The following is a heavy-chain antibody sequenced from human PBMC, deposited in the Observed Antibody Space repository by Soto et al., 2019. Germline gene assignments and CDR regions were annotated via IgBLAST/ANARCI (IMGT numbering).Heavy chain of an antibody. J-gene: IGHJ6*02. Sequence: SVKVSCKASGGTFSSYAISWVRQAPGQGLEWMGGIIPIFGTANYAQKFQGRVTITADESTSTAYMELSSLRSEDTAVYYCAREKAGVGYSPYYYYGMDVWGQGTTVTVSS. CDR2: IIPIFGTA. CDR1: GGTFSSYA. CDR3: AREKAGVGYSPYYYYGMDV. V-gene: IGHV1-69*13. D-gene: IGHD3-3*01.